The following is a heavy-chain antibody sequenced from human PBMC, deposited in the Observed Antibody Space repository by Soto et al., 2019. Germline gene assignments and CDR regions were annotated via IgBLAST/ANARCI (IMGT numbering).Heavy chain of an antibody. J-gene: IGHJ6*02. CDR3: ARDYLRITIFGVVSSMDR. Sequence: QVQLVQSGAEVKKQGSSVKVSCKASGGTFISYAISWVRQAPGQGLEWRGGIIPIFGTANYAQQFQGRVTSTANDSPRTAYMELSSLRSEDTAVYYCARDYLRITIFGVVSSMDRWGQETKVSASS. V-gene: IGHV1-69*01. CDR1: GGTFISYA. D-gene: IGHD3-3*01. CDR2: IIPIFGTA.